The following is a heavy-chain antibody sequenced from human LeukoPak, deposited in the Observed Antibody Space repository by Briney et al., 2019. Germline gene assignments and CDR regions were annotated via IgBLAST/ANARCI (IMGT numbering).Heavy chain of an antibody. V-gene: IGHV3-15*01. J-gene: IGHJ3*02. CDR1: GFSFSQAW. CDR3: TTDDYYEKTPVDFDSFDI. D-gene: IGHD3-16*01. Sequence: GGSLRLSCAASGFSFSQAWMSWVRQAPGKGLEWVGRRKGKKAGGTTDYAAPVKGRFTISRDDSKDTLYLQMNNLKTEDTAVYFCTTDDYYEKTPVDFDSFDIWGQGTMVTVSS. CDR2: RKGKKAGGTT.